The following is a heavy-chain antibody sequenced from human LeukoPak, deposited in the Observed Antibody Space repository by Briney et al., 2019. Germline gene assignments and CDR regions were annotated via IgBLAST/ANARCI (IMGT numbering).Heavy chain of an antibody. D-gene: IGHD2-2*01. CDR1: GGSISSGGYY. CDR2: IYYSGST. CDR3: ASAYHGAFDI. J-gene: IGHJ3*02. V-gene: IGHV4-31*03. Sequence: SETLSLTCTVSGGSISSGGYYWSWIRQHPGKGLEWIGYIYYSGSTYYNPSLKSRVTISVDMSKNQFSLKLSSVTAADTAVYYCASAYHGAFDIWGQGTMVTVSS.